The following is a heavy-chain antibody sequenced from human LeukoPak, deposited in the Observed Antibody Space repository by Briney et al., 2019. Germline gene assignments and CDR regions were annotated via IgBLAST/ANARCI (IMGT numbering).Heavy chain of an antibody. J-gene: IGHJ4*02. CDR3: ARDILTGPIDY. Sequence: TTSETLSLTCTVSGGSISSYYWSWIRQPPGKGLEWIGYIYYSGSTNYNPSLKSRVTISVDTSKNQFSLKLSSVTAADTAVYYCARDILTGPIDYWGQGTLVTVSS. D-gene: IGHD3-9*01. CDR2: IYYSGST. V-gene: IGHV4-59*08. CDR1: GGSISSYY.